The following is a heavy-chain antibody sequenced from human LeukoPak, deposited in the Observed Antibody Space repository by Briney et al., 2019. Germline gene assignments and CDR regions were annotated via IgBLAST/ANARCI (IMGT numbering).Heavy chain of an antibody. CDR2: IYYSGST. D-gene: IGHD3-16*02. CDR1: GGSISSSSYY. CDR3: ARGVWGSYRYTGSFDY. Sequence: KPSETLSLTCTVSGGSISSSSYYWGWIRQPPGKGLEWIGSIYYSGSTYYNPSLKSRVTISVDTSKNQFSLKLSSVTAADTAVYYCARGVWGSYRYTGSFDYWGQGTLVIVSS. V-gene: IGHV4-39*01. J-gene: IGHJ4*02.